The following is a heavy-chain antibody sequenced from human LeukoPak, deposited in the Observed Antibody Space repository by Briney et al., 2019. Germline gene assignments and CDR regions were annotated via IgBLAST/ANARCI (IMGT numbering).Heavy chain of an antibody. CDR2: IHHSGST. CDR3: ARAYYYDSSGYSLDFDY. D-gene: IGHD3-22*01. J-gene: IGHJ4*02. Sequence: SEALSLTCTVSGYSISSGYYWGWIRQPPGKGLEWIGSIHHSGSTYYNPSLKSRVTISVDTSKNQFSLKLSSVTAADTAVYYCARAYYYDSSGYSLDFDYWGQGTLVTVSS. V-gene: IGHV4-38-2*02. CDR1: GYSISSGYY.